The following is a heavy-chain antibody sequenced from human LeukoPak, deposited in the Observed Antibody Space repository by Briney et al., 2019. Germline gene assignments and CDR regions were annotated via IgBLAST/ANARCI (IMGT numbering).Heavy chain of an antibody. D-gene: IGHD3-22*01. Sequence: GGSLRLSCAASGFTFSSYGMHWVRQAPGKGLEWVAVIWYDGSNKYYADSVKGRFTISRDNSKNTLYLQMNSLRAEDTAVYYCARDAPYDSSGSVDYWGQGTLVTVSS. J-gene: IGHJ4*02. CDR2: IWYDGSNK. CDR1: GFTFSSYG. V-gene: IGHV3-33*01. CDR3: ARDAPYDSSGSVDY.